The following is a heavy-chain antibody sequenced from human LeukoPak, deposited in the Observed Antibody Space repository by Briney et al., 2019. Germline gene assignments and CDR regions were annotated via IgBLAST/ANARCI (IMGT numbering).Heavy chain of an antibody. CDR1: GYSFTSYC. Sequence: GESLQISCKVSGYSFTSYCIGWVRQMPGKGLEWMGFIYPGDSGPTYSPSFQGQVTISVDKSINTAYLQWSSLQASDTAMYYCGMSGDRVPLQDDVFDVWGQGTMVTVST. CDR3: GMSGDRVPLQDDVFDV. V-gene: IGHV5-51*01. J-gene: IGHJ3*01. CDR2: IYPGDSGP. D-gene: IGHD1-26*01.